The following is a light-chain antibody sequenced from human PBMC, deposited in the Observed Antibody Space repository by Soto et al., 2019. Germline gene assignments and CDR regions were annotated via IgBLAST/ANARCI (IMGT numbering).Light chain of an antibody. Sequence: QSALTQPASVSGSPGQSITISCTGTSSDVGRYNYVSWYRQHPGTAPKLIISDVNSRPSGISNRFSGSKSGNTASLTISGLRAEDEAYYYCSSYTSDITQVFGGGTKLTVL. CDR2: DVN. CDR3: SSYTSDITQV. CDR1: SSDVGRYNY. J-gene: IGLJ3*02. V-gene: IGLV2-14*01.